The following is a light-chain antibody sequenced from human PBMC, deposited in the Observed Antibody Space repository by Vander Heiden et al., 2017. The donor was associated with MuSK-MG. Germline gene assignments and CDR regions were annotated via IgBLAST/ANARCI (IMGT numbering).Light chain of an antibody. CDR1: QSVNGH. Sequence: EVVMTQSPATLSVSPGERATLSCRASQSVNGHLAWYQQKPGQPPRLLIHGVSTRASGVPARFRGNGYGTDFTLTITSLQSEDFAVYYCQHYSDWPPYTFGQGTKMEIK. V-gene: IGKV3-15*01. J-gene: IGKJ2*01. CDR2: GVS. CDR3: QHYSDWPPYT.